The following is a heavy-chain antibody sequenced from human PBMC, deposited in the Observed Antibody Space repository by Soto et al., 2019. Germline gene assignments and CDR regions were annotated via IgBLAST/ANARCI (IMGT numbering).Heavy chain of an antibody. CDR3: AKDSPRDVAAPDDAFDI. CDR2: ISGSGGST. J-gene: IGHJ3*02. CDR1: GFTFSSYA. D-gene: IGHD2-15*01. Sequence: GGSLRLSCAASGFTFSSYAMSWVRQAPGKGLEWVSAISGSGGSTYYADSVKGRFNISRDNSKNTLYLQKNRLRAEDTAVYYCAKDSPRDVAAPDDAFDIWGQGTMVTVSS. V-gene: IGHV3-23*01.